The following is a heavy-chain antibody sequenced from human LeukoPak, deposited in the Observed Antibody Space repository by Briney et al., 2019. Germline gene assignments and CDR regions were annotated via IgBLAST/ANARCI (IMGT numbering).Heavy chain of an antibody. J-gene: IGHJ4*02. CDR3: AKGLYSSGWYYFDY. CDR2: ISGSGGST. CDR1: GFTFSSYA. D-gene: IGHD6-19*01. Sequence: GGSLRLSCAASGFTFSSYAMSWVRQAPGRGLEWVSAISGSGGSTYYADSVKGRFTISRDNSKNTLYLQMNSLRAEDTAVYYCAKGLYSSGWYYFDYWGQGTLVTVSS. V-gene: IGHV3-23*01.